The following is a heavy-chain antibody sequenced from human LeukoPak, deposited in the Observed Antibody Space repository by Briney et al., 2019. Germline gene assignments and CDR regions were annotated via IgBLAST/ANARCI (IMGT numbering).Heavy chain of an antibody. J-gene: IGHJ4*02. Sequence: KPSETLSLICAVYGGSFSGYYWSWIRQPPGKGLEWIGEINHSGSTNYNPSLKSRVTISVDTSKNQFSLKLSSVTAADTAVYYCALVSSGWYGEYYFDYWGQGTLVTVSS. V-gene: IGHV4-34*01. CDR1: GGSFSGYY. CDR2: INHSGST. CDR3: ALVSSGWYGEYYFDY. D-gene: IGHD6-19*01.